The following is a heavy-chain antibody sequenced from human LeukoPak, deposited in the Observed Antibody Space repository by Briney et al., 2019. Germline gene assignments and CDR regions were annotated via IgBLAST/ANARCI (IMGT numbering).Heavy chain of an antibody. CDR1: GFTFSSYW. D-gene: IGHD5-18*01. CDR3: ARDGYSFGHDFDY. Sequence: GGSLRLSCAASGFTFSSYWMHWVRHTPGKGLVWVSRIKGDGSSTSYADSVKGRFAISRDNAKNTLYLQMNSLRAEDTAVYYCARDGYSFGHDFDYWGQGTLVTVSS. J-gene: IGHJ4*02. CDR2: IKGDGSST. V-gene: IGHV3-74*01.